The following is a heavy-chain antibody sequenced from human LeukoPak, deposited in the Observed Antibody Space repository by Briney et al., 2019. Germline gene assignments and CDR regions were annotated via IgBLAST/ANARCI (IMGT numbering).Heavy chain of an antibody. D-gene: IGHD2-2*01. J-gene: IGHJ4*02. V-gene: IGHV4-30-4*01. Sequence: PSETLSLTCTVSGGSISSGDYYWSWIRQPPGKGLEWIGYIYYSGSTYYNPSLKSRVTISVDTSKNQFSLKLSSVTAADTAVYYCARGRDIVVVPAAKVVMVDYFDYWGQGTLVTVSS. CDR2: IYYSGST. CDR1: GGSISSGDYY. CDR3: ARGRDIVVVPAAKVVMVDYFDY.